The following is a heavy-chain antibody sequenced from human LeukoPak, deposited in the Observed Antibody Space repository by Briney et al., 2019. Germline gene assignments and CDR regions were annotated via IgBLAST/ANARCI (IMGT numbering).Heavy chain of an antibody. Sequence: GGSLRLSCVVSGFGFSDSYMTWIRQTPGKGLEWLAYISGSGSDMYYADSVKGRFTISRDNAKNSLYLQMNSLRPDDTALYYCSTDPRLLIYWGHGALVTVSS. D-gene: IGHD2-8*01. V-gene: IGHV3-11*01. J-gene: IGHJ4*01. CDR1: GFGFSDSY. CDR3: STDPRLLIY. CDR2: ISGSGSDM.